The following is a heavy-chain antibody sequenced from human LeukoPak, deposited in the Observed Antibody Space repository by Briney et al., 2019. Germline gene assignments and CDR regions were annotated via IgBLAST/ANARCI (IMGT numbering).Heavy chain of an antibody. CDR3: AKDLDYDILTGTDC. J-gene: IGHJ4*02. CDR1: GFTFSSYA. Sequence: QAGGSLGLSCAASGFTFSSYAMSWVRQAPGKGLEWVSAISGSGGSTYYADSVKGRFTISRDNSKNTLYLQMNSLRAEDTAVYYCAKDLDYDILTGTDCWGQGTLVTVSS. D-gene: IGHD3-9*01. CDR2: ISGSGGST. V-gene: IGHV3-23*01.